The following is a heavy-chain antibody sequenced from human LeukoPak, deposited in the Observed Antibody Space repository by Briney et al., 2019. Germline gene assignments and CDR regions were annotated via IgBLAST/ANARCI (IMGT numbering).Heavy chain of an antibody. V-gene: IGHV1-3*01. D-gene: IGHD2-2*01. CDR1: GYTFTSYA. J-gene: IGHJ4*02. CDR2: INAGNGNA. Sequence: ASVKVSCKASGYTFTSYAMHWVRQAPGQRLEWMGWINAGNGNAKYSQKFQGRVTITRDTSASTAYMELSSLRSEDTAVYYCARAYCSSTSCYSPSDYWGQGTLVTVSS. CDR3: ARAYCSSTSCYSPSDY.